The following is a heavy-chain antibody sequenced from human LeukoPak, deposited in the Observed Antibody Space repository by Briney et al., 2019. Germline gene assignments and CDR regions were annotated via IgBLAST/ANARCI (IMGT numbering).Heavy chain of an antibody. CDR3: ATAPILRGEGGEHYKYGMDV. J-gene: IGHJ6*02. V-gene: IGHV4-4*02. CDR2: IYHNGTP. D-gene: IGHD2-2*02. CDR1: VGSISSGNW. Sequence: SETLSLTCAVSVGSISSGNWWSWVGQSPGKGLEWIGEIYHNGTPNYSPSLKSRVTISADTFKNHFSLKLTSVTAADTAVYYCATAPILRGEGGEHYKYGMDVWGQGTTVIVSS.